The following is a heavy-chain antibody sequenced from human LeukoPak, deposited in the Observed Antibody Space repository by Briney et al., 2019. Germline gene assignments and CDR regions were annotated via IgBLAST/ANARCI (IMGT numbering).Heavy chain of an antibody. V-gene: IGHV3-9*03. Sequence: PGRSLRLSCAASGFTFDDYAMHWVRQAPGKGLEGVSGISWNSGSIGYADSVKGRFTISRDNAKNSLYLQMNSLRAEDMALYYCAKGNYDILTGPMDVWGKGTTVTVSS. D-gene: IGHD3-9*01. CDR3: AKGNYDILTGPMDV. CDR1: GFTFDDYA. CDR2: ISWNSGSI. J-gene: IGHJ6*03.